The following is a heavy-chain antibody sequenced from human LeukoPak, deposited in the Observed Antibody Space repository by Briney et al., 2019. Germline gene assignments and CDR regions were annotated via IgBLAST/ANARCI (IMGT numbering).Heavy chain of an antibody. D-gene: IGHD3-9*01. J-gene: IGHJ6*02. CDR3: ASYDRSRGMDV. Sequence: ASVTVSCKASGYTFTSYYTHWVRQAPGQGLEWMGIINPSGGSTSYAQKFQGRVTMTRDTSTSTVYMELSSLRSEDTAVYYCASYDRSRGMDVWGQGTTVTVSS. V-gene: IGHV1-46*01. CDR2: INPSGGST. CDR1: GYTFTSYY.